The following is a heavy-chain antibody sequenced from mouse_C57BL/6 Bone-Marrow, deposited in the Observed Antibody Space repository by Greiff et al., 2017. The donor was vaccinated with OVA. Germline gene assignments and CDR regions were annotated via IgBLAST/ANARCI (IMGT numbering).Heavy chain of an antibody. D-gene: IGHD3-2*02. Sequence: QVQLQQSGAELVMPGASVKLSCKASGYTFTSYWMHWVKQRPGQGLEWIGEIDPSDGYTNYNQKFKGKSTLTVDKSSSTAYMQLSSLTSEDSAVYYCARGRQLRCALDYWGQGTTLTVSS. V-gene: IGHV1-69*01. J-gene: IGHJ2*01. CDR3: ARGRQLRCALDY. CDR1: GYTFTSYW. CDR2: IDPSDGYT.